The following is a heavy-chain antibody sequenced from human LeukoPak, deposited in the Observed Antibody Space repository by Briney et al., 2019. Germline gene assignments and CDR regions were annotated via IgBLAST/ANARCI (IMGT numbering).Heavy chain of an antibody. J-gene: IGHJ3*02. D-gene: IGHD6-19*01. CDR2: ISSSGSTI. CDR3: ARYSSGWYLSAFDI. V-gene: IGHV3-11*01. CDR1: GFTFSDYY. Sequence: GGSLRLSCAASGFTFSDYYMSWIRQAPGKGLEWVSYISSSGSTIYYTDSVKGRFTISRDNAKNSLYLQMNSLRAEDTAVYYCARYSSGWYLSAFDIWGQGTMVTVSS.